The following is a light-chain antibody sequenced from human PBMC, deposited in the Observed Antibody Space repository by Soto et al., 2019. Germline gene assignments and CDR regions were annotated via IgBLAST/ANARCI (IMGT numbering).Light chain of an antibody. CDR2: DAS. Sequence: EIVLTQSPATLSLSPGERATLSCRASQSVSSYLAWYQQKPGQAPRLLIYDASNRATGIPARFSGSGSGTDFTPTISSLEPEDFAVYYCQQRSNWPPPTFGRGTKVEIK. J-gene: IGKJ4*01. CDR1: QSVSSY. CDR3: QQRSNWPPPT. V-gene: IGKV3-11*01.